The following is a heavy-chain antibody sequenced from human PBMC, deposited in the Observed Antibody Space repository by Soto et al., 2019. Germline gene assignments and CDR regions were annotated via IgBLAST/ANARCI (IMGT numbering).Heavy chain of an antibody. CDR2: IYYSGST. V-gene: IGHV4-31*03. CDR1: GGSISSGGYY. Sequence: QVQLQESGPGLVKPSQTLSLTCTVSGGSISSGGYYWSWIRQHPGKGLEWIGYIYYSGSTYYNPSLKSRVTISVDTSKNQFSLKLSSVTAADTAVYYCATWRFGGIVVVTRGGFDYWGQGTLVTVSS. CDR3: ATWRFGGIVVVTRGGFDY. D-gene: IGHD3-22*01. J-gene: IGHJ4*02.